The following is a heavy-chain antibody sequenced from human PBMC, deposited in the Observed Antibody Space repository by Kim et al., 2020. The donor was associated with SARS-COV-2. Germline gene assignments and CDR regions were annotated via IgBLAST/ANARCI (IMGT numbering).Heavy chain of an antibody. CDR2: IIPIFGTA. CDR1: GGTFSSYA. D-gene: IGHD3-22*01. V-gene: IGHV1-69*13. J-gene: IGHJ4*01. Sequence: SVKVSCKASGGTFSSYAISWVRQAPGQGLEWMGGIIPIFGTANYAQKFQVRVTITADESTSTAYMELSSLRSEDTAVYYCASSAPYYYDSSDTFDYWGPGTLVTVSS. CDR3: ASSAPYYYDSSDTFDY.